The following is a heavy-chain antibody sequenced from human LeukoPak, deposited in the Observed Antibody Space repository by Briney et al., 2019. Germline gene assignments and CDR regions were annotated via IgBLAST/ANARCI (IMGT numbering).Heavy chain of an antibody. CDR2: ISGSGGST. V-gene: IGHV3-23*01. CDR1: GFTFSSYA. CDR3: AKGGTYYYESSGYYYEPTINT. D-gene: IGHD3-22*01. J-gene: IGHJ5*02. Sequence: PGGSLRLSCAASGFTFSSYAMSWVRQAPGKGLEWVSAISGSGGSTYYADSVKGRFTISRDNSKNTLYLQMNSLRAEDTAVYYCAKGGTYYYESSGYYYEPTINTWGQGTLVTVSS.